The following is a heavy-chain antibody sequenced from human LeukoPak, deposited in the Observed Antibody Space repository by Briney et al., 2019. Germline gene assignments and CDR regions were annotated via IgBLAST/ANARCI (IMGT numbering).Heavy chain of an antibody. Sequence: SETLSLTCTVSGGSISSYYWGWIRQPPGKGLEWIGSIYYSGSTYYNPSLKSRVTISVDTSKNQFSLKLSSVTAADTAVYYCARALRSGYYFDYWGQGTLVTVSS. J-gene: IGHJ4*02. CDR3: ARALRSGYYFDY. V-gene: IGHV4-39*07. CDR1: GGSISSYY. CDR2: IYYSGST. D-gene: IGHD3-22*01.